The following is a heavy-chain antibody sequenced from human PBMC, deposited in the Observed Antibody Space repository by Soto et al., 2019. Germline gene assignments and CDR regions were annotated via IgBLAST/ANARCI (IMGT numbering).Heavy chain of an antibody. CDR2: ITSGVST. D-gene: IGHD2-21*02. Sequence: GGSLRLSCPPSGFTFTSYAMSWVRQAPGKGREWVSAITSGVSTYYADSVKGRFTISRDNSKNTRYLQMKSLRAEDTAVYYCAKEAPDCGGDCYSEDWGQGTLVTVSS. CDR3: AKEAPDCGGDCYSED. V-gene: IGHV3-23*01. CDR1: GFTFTSYA. J-gene: IGHJ4*02.